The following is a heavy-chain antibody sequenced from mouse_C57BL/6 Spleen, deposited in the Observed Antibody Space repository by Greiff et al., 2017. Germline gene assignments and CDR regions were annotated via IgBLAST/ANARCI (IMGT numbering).Heavy chain of an antibody. CDR1: GYTFTDYY. CDR2: IIPNNGGT. J-gene: IGHJ4*01. CDR3: ARYGDAMDY. Sequence: EVQLQQSGPELVKPGASVKISCKASGYTFTDYYMNWVKQSHGKSLEWIGDIIPNNGGTSYNQKFKGKATLTVDKSSSTAYMELRSLTSEDSAVYYCARYGDAMDYWGQGTSVTVSS. V-gene: IGHV1-26*01. D-gene: IGHD1-1*01.